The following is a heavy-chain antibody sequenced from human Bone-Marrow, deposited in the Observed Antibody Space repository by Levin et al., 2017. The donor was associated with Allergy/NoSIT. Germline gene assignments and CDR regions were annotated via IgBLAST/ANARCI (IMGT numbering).Heavy chain of an antibody. CDR2: IYYSGST. Sequence: SETLSLTCTVSGGSISSSSYYWGWIRQPPGKGLDWIGSIYYSGSTYYNPSLKSRVTISLDTPKNHFSLRLSSVTAADTAVYYCARVYRGVATMPIDYWGQGTLVTVSS. CDR1: GGSISSSSYY. J-gene: IGHJ4*02. V-gene: IGHV4-39*02. CDR3: ARVYRGVATMPIDY. D-gene: IGHD2-2*01.